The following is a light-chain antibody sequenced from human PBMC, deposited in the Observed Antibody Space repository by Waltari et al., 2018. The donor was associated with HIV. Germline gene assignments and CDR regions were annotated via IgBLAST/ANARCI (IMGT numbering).Light chain of an antibody. CDR2: GNS. V-gene: IGLV1-44*01. Sequence: QSVLPQPPSASGTPGQRVPISCSGRNSNIGSNSVSWYQQVPGTAPKLLIYGNSQRPSGVPDRFSGSKSGNSASLAISGLRSEDEADYYCAAWDDSVNGDVIFGGGTKLTVL. CDR3: AAWDDSVNGDVI. J-gene: IGLJ2*01. CDR1: NSNIGSNS.